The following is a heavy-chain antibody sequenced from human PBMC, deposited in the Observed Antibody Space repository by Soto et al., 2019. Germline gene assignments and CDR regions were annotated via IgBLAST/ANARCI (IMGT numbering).Heavy chain of an antibody. CDR3: ASRIVPAAIGGIYGMDV. CDR1: GSTFSSYA. D-gene: IGHD2-2*02. V-gene: IGHV1-69*13. CDR2: IIPIFGTA. J-gene: IGHJ6*02. Sequence: GASVKVSCKASGSTFSSYAISWVRQAPGQGLEWMGGIIPIFGTANYAQKFQGRVTITADESTSTAYMELSSLRSEDTAVYYCASRIVPAAIGGIYGMDVWGQGTTVTVSS.